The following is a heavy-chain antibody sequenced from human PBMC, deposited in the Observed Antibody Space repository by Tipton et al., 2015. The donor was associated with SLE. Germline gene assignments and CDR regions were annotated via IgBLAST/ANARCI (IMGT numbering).Heavy chain of an antibody. CDR1: GGSFSGYY. CDR3: ARRVYGVGDLYYFDH. CDR2: INHDGTT. J-gene: IGHJ4*02. Sequence: TLSLTCAVYGGSFSGYYWSWIRQPPGKGLEWIGEINHDGTTNYNPSLKSRVAMSLGTSKNQFSLKLTSLTAADTAVYYCARRVYGVGDLYYFDHWGRGKLVTVSS. D-gene: IGHD3-3*01. V-gene: IGHV4-34*01.